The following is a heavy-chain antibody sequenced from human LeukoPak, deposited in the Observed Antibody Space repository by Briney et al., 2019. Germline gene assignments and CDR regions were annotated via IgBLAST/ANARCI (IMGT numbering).Heavy chain of an antibody. D-gene: IGHD3-9*01. J-gene: IGHJ6*02. CDR3: ARGPVAAGYFDWFNYYYGMDV. CDR1: GYTFTSYD. V-gene: IGHV1-8*01. Sequence: GASVKVSCKASGYTFTSYDINWVRQATGQGLEWMGWMNPNSGNTGYAQKFQGRVTMTRNTSISTAYMELSSLRSEDTAMYYCARGPVAAGYFDWFNYYYGMDVWGQGTTVTVSS. CDR2: MNPNSGNT.